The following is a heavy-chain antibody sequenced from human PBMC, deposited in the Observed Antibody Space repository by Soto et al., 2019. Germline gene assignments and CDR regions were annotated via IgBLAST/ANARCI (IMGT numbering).Heavy chain of an antibody. CDR3: ARRGSGSYYDY. J-gene: IGHJ4*02. D-gene: IGHD1-26*01. Sequence: VGSLRLSCAASGFTFSSYAMRWVRQAPGKGLEWVSAISGSGGSTYYADSVKGRFTISRDNSKNTVYLQMNSLRGEDTAVYYCARRGSGSYYDYWGQGTLVTVSS. CDR2: ISGSGGST. CDR1: GFTFSSYA. V-gene: IGHV3-23*01.